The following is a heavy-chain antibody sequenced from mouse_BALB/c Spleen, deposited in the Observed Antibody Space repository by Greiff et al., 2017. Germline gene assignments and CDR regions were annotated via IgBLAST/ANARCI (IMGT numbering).Heavy chain of an antibody. CDR2: IRNKANGYTT. CDR3: ARGPLRYLDY. V-gene: IGHV7-3*02. D-gene: IGHD1-1*01. CDR1: GFTFTDYY. Sequence: EVKLVESGGGLVQPGGSLRLSCATSGFTFTDYYMSWVRQPPGKALEWLGFIRNKANGYTTEYSASVKGRFTISRDNSQSILYLQMNTLRAEDSATYYCARGPLRYLDYWGQGTTLTVSS. J-gene: IGHJ2*01.